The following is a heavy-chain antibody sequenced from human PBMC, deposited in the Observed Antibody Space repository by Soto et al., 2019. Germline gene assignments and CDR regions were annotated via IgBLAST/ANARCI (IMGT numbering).Heavy chain of an antibody. CDR3: ARSARILWFGDPRGFFDS. CDR2: IYYSGST. D-gene: IGHD3-10*01. V-gene: IGHV4-31*03. CDR1: RGSISSGGYY. Sequence: PSETLSLTCTVSRGSISSGGYYWNWIRQHPGKGLEWIGYIYYSGSTYYKPSLKSRITISGDTSKNQFSLKLSSVTAADTAVYYCARSARILWFGDPRGFFDSWGQGTLVTVSS. J-gene: IGHJ4*02.